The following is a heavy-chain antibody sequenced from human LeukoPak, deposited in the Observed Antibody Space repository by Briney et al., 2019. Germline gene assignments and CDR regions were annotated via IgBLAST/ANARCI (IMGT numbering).Heavy chain of an antibody. CDR1: GGSIGSHY. J-gene: IGHJ5*02. D-gene: IGHD2-2*01. Sequence: SETLSLTCTVSGGSIGSHYWHWIRQSPEKGLEWIGYISYTGSTRYNPSLESRVTASVDTSKNQFSLKLRSVTAADTAVYYCARGYSSPTTSYVRWLDPWGQGTLVTVSS. CDR2: ISYTGST. CDR3: ARGYSSPTTSYVRWLDP. V-gene: IGHV4-59*11.